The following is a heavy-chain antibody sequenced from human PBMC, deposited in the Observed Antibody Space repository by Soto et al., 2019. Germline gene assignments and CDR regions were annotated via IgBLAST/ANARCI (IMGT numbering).Heavy chain of an antibody. D-gene: IGHD2-15*01. CDR3: ARSCSGGSCVPDY. J-gene: IGHJ4*02. V-gene: IGHV1-69*02. CDR2: IIPILGIA. CDR1: GGTFSSYT. Sequence: QVPLVQSGAEVKKPGSSVKVSFKASGGTFSSYTISWVRQAPGQGLEWMGRIIPILGIANYAQKFQGRVTITADKSTSTAYMELSSLRSEDTAVYYCARSCSGGSCVPDYWGQGTLVTVSS.